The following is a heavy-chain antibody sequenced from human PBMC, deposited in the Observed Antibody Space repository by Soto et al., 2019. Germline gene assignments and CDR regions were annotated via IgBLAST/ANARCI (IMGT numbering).Heavy chain of an antibody. J-gene: IGHJ4*02. CDR2: IYYSGST. CDR1: CGSIISYY. CDR3: ARGYYYGSGSYYNHFDY. Sequence: SETLSLTCTFSCGSIISYYWSWIRQPPGKGLEWIGYIYYSGSTNYNPSLKSRVTISVDTSKNQFSLKLSSVTAADTAVYYCARGYYYGSGSYYNHFDYWGQGTLVTVSS. D-gene: IGHD3-10*01. V-gene: IGHV4-59*01.